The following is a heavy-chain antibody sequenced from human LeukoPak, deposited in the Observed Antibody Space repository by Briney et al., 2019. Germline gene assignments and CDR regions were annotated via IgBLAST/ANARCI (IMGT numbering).Heavy chain of an antibody. CDR1: GFTFSSYA. CDR3: ARGSHQQLAPYYYYGMVV. D-gene: IGHD6-13*01. Sequence: PGGSLRLSCAASGFTFSSYAMHWVRQAPGKGLEWVAVISYDGSNKYYADSVKGRFTISRDNSKNTLYLQMNSLRAEDTAVYYCARGSHQQLAPYYYYGMVVWGQGTTVTVSS. V-gene: IGHV3-30*04. J-gene: IGHJ6*02. CDR2: ISYDGSNK.